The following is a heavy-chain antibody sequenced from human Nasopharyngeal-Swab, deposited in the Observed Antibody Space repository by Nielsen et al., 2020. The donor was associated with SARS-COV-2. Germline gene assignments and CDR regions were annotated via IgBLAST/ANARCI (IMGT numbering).Heavy chain of an antibody. J-gene: IGHJ4*02. CDR2: LTSDGAST. CDR3: AKKVDGWYDFDY. D-gene: IGHD6-19*01. V-gene: IGHV3-23*01. Sequence: SLKIFCAASGFTFSSYVMSWVRQAPGKGLEWVSGLTSDGASTDYADSVKGRFTNSSDTSKNTVYMQMNSLRAEDTAVYYSAKKVDGWYDFDYWGQGTLVTVSS. CDR1: GFTFSSYV.